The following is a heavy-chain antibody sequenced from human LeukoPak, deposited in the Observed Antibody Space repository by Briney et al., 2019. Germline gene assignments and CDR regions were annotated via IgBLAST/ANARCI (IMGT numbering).Heavy chain of an antibody. CDR2: INTNSGGT. Sequence: ASVKVSCKASGYTFTGYYMHWVRQAPGQGLEWMGWINTNSGGTNYAQKFQGRVTMTRDTSISTAYMELSRLRSDDTAVYYCARVVIYDSDAFDIWGQGTMVTVSS. J-gene: IGHJ3*02. D-gene: IGHD2-21*01. CDR3: ARVVIYDSDAFDI. V-gene: IGHV1-2*02. CDR1: GYTFTGYY.